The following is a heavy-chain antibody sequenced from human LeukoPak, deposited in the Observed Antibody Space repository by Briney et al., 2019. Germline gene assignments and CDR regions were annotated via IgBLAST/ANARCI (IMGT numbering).Heavy chain of an antibody. J-gene: IGHJ4*02. CDR2: INTNTGNP. Sequence: ASVKVSCKASGYTFTSYGISWVRQAPGQGLEWMGWINTNTGNPTYAQGFTGRFVFSLDTSVSTAYLQINSLEAEDTAVYYCARGYNRFSIGAPGHSDYWGQGTLVTVSS. D-gene: IGHD6-13*01. CDR3: ARGYNRFSIGAPGHSDY. V-gene: IGHV7-4-1*02. CDR1: GYTFTSYG.